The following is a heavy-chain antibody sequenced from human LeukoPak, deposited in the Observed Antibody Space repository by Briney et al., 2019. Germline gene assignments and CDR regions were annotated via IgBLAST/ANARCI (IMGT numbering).Heavy chain of an antibody. CDR1: GFTFSSYG. J-gene: IGHJ4*02. CDR2: IRYDGSNK. Sequence: PWGSLRLSCAASGFTFSSYGMHWVRQAPGKGLEWVAFIRYDGSNKYYADSVKGRFTISRDDSKNTLYLQMNSLRAEDTAAYYCAKGYYFDILSGYSSLDSWGQGTLVTVSS. CDR3: AKGYYFDILSGYSSLDS. D-gene: IGHD3-9*01. V-gene: IGHV3-30*02.